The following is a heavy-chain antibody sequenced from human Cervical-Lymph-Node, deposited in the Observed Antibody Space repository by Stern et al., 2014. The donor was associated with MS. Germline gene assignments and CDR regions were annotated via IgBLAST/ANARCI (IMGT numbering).Heavy chain of an antibody. CDR1: GGTFSTYP. J-gene: IGHJ4*02. V-gene: IGHV1-69*01. Sequence: VHLVESGAEVKKPGSSVKVSCKASGGTFSTYPISWVRQAPGQGLEWMGGIIPIFGSSNYAQKFQGRVTISADESTRTAYMELSSLRSEDSAVYYCASLAVAAIQPNNWGQGTQVTVSS. CDR2: IIPIFGSS. D-gene: IGHD6-19*01. CDR3: ASLAVAAIQPNN.